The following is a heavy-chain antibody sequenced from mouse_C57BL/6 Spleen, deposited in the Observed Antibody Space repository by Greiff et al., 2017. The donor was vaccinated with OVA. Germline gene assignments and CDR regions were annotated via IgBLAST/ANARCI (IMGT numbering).Heavy chain of an antibody. CDR3: ARSSLYDYDGAWFAY. CDR2: INPGSGGT. Sequence: VQRVESGAELVRPGTSVKVSCKASGYAFTNYLIEWVKQRPGQGLEWIGVINPGSGGTNYNEKFKGKATLTADKSSSTAYMQLSSLTSEDSAVYFCARSSLYDYDGAWFAYWGQGTLVTVSA. CDR1: GYAFTNYL. D-gene: IGHD2-4*01. J-gene: IGHJ3*01. V-gene: IGHV1-54*01.